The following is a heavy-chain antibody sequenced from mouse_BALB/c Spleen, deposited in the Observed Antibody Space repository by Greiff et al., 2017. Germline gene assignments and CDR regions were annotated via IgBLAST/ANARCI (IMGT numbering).Heavy chain of an antibody. CDR3: ARGTFAY. Sequence: DVMLVESGGGLVKPGGSLKLSCAASGFTFSSYAMSWVRQSPEKRLEWVAEISSGGSYTYYPDTVTGRFTISRDNAKNTLYLEMSSLRSEDTAMYYCARGTFAYWGQGTLVTVSA. J-gene: IGHJ3*01. V-gene: IGHV5-9-4*01. CDR2: ISSGGSYT. CDR1: GFTFSSYA.